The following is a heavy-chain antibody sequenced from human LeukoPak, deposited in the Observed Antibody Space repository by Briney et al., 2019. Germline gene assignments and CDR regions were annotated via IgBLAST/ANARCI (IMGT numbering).Heavy chain of an antibody. V-gene: IGHV4-38-2*02. J-gene: IGHJ4*02. CDR3: ARGYSYGCFDY. CDR2: IFHSGST. D-gene: IGHD5-18*01. CDR1: GYSISSGYY. Sequence: SETLSLTCTVSGYSISSGYYWGWIRQPPNKGLEWIGSIFHSGSTYYNPSLKSRVTISIDTSTNQFSLKLSSVTAADTAVYYCARGYSYGCFDYWGQGTLVTVSS.